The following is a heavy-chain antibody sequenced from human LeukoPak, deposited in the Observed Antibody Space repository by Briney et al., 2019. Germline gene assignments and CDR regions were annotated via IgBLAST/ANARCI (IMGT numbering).Heavy chain of an antibody. V-gene: IGHV4-59*08. CDR2: IYYSGST. CDR1: VGSISSYY. Sequence: SETLSLTCTVSVGSISSYYWSWIRQPPGKGLEWIGYIYYSGSTNYNPSLKSRVTISVDTSKNQFSLKLSSVTAADTAVYYCARRSGWYGNGAFDIWGQGTMVTVSS. CDR3: ARRSGWYGNGAFDI. J-gene: IGHJ3*02. D-gene: IGHD6-19*01.